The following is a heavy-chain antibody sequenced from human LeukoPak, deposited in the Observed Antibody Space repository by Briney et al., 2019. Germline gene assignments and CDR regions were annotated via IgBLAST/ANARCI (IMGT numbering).Heavy chain of an antibody. CDR3: ARDYYGSGSYYIPRWFDP. J-gene: IGHJ5*02. CDR1: GYSENFYG. V-gene: IGHV1-2*02. Sequence: GASVKVSCKTSGYSENFYGITWVRQVAGQGLEWMGWINPNSGGTNYAQKFQGRVTMTRDTSISTAYMELSRLRSDDTAVYYCARDYYGSGSYYIPRWFDPWGQGTLVAVSS. CDR2: INPNSGGT. D-gene: IGHD3-10*01.